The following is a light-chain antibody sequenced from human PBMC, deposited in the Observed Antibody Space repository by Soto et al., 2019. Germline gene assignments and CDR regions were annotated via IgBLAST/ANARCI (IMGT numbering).Light chain of an antibody. V-gene: IGKV3-15*01. CDR2: GAS. J-gene: IGKJ1*01. Sequence: EIVMTQSPATLSVSPGERATLSCRASQSVSTNLAWYQQKPGQAPRLLICGASTRATAIPARFSGSGSGTEFTLTISSLQSEDFAVYYCQQYNNWLRTFGQGTKVEIK. CDR1: QSVSTN. CDR3: QQYNNWLRT.